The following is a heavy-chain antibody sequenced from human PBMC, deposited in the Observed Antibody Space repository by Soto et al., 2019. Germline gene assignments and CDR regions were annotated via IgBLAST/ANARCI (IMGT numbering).Heavy chain of an antibody. CDR3: ARGGVSTRTFDY. J-gene: IGHJ4*02. D-gene: IGHD3-3*01. CDR1: GYNFAGYW. CDR2: INPSDSDT. V-gene: IGHV5-51*01. Sequence: GESLKISCKGSGYNFAGYWIAWVRQMPGKGLELMGIINPSDSDTRYRPSFQGQVTISADKSISSAYLQWSSLRASDTAMYYCARGGVSTRTFDYWGQGTPVTVSS.